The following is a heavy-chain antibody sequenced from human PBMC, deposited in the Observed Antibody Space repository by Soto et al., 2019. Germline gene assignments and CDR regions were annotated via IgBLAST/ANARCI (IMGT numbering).Heavy chain of an antibody. V-gene: IGHV3-30*18. CDR3: AKDRVGGTFYSPLGF. J-gene: IGHJ4*02. Sequence: PGGSLRLSCPASGVKFYKYGMPGVRQAPGKGLEWVAVITYDGSNKYYADSVKGRFTISRDNSKNTLSLHLNTLKPEDTAVYHCAKDRVGGTFYSPLGFWGQGTLVTVSS. D-gene: IGHD1-7*01. CDR1: GVKFYKYG. CDR2: ITYDGSNK.